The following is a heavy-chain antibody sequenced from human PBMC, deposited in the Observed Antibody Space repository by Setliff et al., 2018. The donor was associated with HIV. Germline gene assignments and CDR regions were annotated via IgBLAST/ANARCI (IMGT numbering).Heavy chain of an antibody. CDR3: ARVAPTYYDILTGWAYYMDV. J-gene: IGHJ6*03. D-gene: IGHD3-9*01. CDR1: GYTFTGYY. V-gene: IGHV1-2*02. CDR2: INPNSGGT. Sequence: ASVKVSCKASGYTFTGYYMHWVRQAPGQGLEWMGWINPNSGGTNYAQKFQGRVTMTRDTSISTAYMGLSRLRSDDTAVYYCARVAPTYYDILTGWAYYMDVWGKGTTVTVSS.